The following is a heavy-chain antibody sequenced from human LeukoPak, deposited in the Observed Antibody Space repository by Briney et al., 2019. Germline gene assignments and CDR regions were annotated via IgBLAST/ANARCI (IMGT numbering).Heavy chain of an antibody. J-gene: IGHJ4*02. V-gene: IGHV3-48*03. CDR1: GFTFSSYE. CDR2: ISSSGSTI. D-gene: IGHD2-15*01. CDR3: ARAGGVVAVSY. Sequence: PGGSLRLSCAASGFTFSSYEMNWVRQAPGKGLEWVSYISSSGSTIYYADSVKGRFTISRDNAKNSLYLQMNSLRAEDTAVYYCARAGGVVAVSYWGQGTLVTVSS.